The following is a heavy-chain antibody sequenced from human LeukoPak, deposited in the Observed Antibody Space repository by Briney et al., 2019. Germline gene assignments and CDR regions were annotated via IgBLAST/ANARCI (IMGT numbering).Heavy chain of an antibody. V-gene: IGHV4-30-2*01. CDR1: GGSISSGGYS. J-gene: IGHJ3*02. D-gene: IGHD3-22*01. CDR2: IYRSGST. CDR3: ARTTYYYDSSGYNEAFDI. Sequence: PSQTLSLTCAVSGGSISSGGYSWSWIRQPPGKGLEWIGYIYRSGSTYYNPSLKSRVTISVDRSKNQFSLKLSSVTAADTAVYYCARTTYYYDSSGYNEAFDIWGQGTMVTVSS.